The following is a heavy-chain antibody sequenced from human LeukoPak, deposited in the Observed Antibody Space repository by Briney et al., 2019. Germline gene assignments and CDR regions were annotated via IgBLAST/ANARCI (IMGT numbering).Heavy chain of an antibody. CDR1: GYSISSGYY. Sequence: SETLSLTCTVSGYSISSGYYWGWIRQPPGKGLEWIGSIYHSGSTYYNPSLKSRVTISVDTSKNQFSLKLSSVTAADTAVYYCARDPSSGEFDYWGQGTLVTVSS. CDR3: ARDPSSGEFDY. CDR2: IYHSGST. V-gene: IGHV4-38-2*02. J-gene: IGHJ4*02. D-gene: IGHD3-22*01.